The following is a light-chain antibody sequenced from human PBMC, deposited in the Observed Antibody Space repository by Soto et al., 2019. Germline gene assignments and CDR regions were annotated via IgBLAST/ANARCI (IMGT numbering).Light chain of an antibody. CDR2: SAS. CDR3: QQSFSTPT. V-gene: IGKV1-39*01. Sequence: DIQMTQSPSSLSTSIGDIVTITFRASQRINIYLNWYRQKPGKAPELLIYSASNLQSGVPSRFSGSGSGTDFTLTISGLQSEDFATYYCQQSFSTPTFGQGTRLEIK. J-gene: IGKJ5*01. CDR1: QRINIY.